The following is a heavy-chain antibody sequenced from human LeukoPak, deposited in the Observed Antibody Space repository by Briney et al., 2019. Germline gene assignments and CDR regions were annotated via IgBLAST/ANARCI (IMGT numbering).Heavy chain of an antibody. V-gene: IGHV3-49*04. J-gene: IGHJ4*02. CDR1: GFTFGDYA. Sequence: GGSLRLSCTASGFTFGDYAISWVRQAPGKGLECLGFIRSKDNDGTSAYAASVNGRFIISRDDSKSIAYLQMNDLKAEDTAVYYCTRMAVAGFYFDYWGQGTLVTVSS. D-gene: IGHD6-19*01. CDR3: TRMAVAGFYFDY. CDR2: IRSKDNDGTS.